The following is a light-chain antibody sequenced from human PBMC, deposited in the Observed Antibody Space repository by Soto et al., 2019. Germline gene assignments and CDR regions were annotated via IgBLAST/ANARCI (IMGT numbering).Light chain of an antibody. V-gene: IGKV1-5*03. CDR2: RAS. J-gene: IGKJ1*01. CDR1: QTISRW. CDR3: QQHQNWT. Sequence: DIQMTQSPLTLSASVGDRVTITCRASQTISRWLAWYQQKPGKAPKLLIYRASSLESGVPSRFSGSGSGTEVTLTISNLHSDDSATYYCQQHQNWTFGQGTKVEIK.